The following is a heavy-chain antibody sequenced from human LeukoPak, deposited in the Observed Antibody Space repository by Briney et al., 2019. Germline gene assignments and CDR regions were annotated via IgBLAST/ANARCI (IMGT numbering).Heavy chain of an antibody. J-gene: IGHJ6*03. V-gene: IGHV1-2*02. D-gene: IGHD6-6*01. CDR2: INPNRGGT. CDR1: GYTFTGYY. Sequence: ASVKVSCKASGYTFTGYYMHWVRQAPGQGLEWMGWINPNRGGTNYAQKFQGRVTMTRDTSISTAYMELSRLRSDDTAVYYCARDSSSSFWGPLGYYYMDVWGKGTTVTVSS. CDR3: ARDSSSSFWGPLGYYYMDV.